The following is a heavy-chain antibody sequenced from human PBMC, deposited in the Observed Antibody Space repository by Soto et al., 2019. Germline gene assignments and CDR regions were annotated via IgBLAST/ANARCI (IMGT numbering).Heavy chain of an antibody. CDR2: ILSKTDGGAT. J-gene: IGHJ4*02. CDR1: GFSFSNAW. CDR3: AAGTGTSDSEY. V-gene: IGHV3-15*01. Sequence: PGGSLRLSCEASGFSFSNAWMTWVRQAPGKGLEWVGRILSKTDGGATDYAAPVKGRFTISRDDSENTLYLQMNSLKTEDTALYYCAAGTGTSDSEYWGQGSLVTVSS. D-gene: IGHD1-1*01.